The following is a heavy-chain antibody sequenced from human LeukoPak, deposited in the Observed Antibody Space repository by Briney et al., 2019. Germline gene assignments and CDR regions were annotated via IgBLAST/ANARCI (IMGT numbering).Heavy chain of an antibody. V-gene: IGHV4-39*01. J-gene: IGHJ3*02. CDR3: ARLSTNYYGSGSYAFDI. D-gene: IGHD3-10*01. CDR2: IYYSGST. Sequence: SETLSLTCTVSGGPISSSSYYWGWIRQPPGKGLEWIGSIYYSGSTYYNPSLKSRVTISVDTSKNQFSLKLSSVTAADTAVYYCARLSTNYYGSGSYAFDIWGQGTMVTVSS. CDR1: GGPISSSSYY.